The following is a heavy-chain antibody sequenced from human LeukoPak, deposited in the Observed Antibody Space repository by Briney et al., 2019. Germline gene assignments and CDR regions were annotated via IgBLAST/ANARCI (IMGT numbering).Heavy chain of an antibody. V-gene: IGHV3-21*01. Sequence: GGSLRLSCAASGFTFSSYSMNWVRQAPGKGLEWVSSISSSSSYIYYADSVKGRFTISRDNAKNSLYLQMNSLRAEDTAVYYCARAGYSGYDPFDYWGQGTLVTVSP. D-gene: IGHD5-12*01. CDR3: ARAGYSGYDPFDY. CDR2: ISSSSSYI. CDR1: GFTFSSYS. J-gene: IGHJ4*02.